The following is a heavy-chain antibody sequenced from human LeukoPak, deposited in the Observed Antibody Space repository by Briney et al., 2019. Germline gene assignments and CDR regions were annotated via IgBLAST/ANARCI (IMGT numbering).Heavy chain of an antibody. J-gene: IGHJ3*01. V-gene: IGHV3-53*01. CDR1: GFTVSSNY. CDR2: IYSGGST. Sequence: GGSLRLSCAASGFTVSSNYMSWVRQAPGKGLEGVSVIYSGGSTYYAYSVKGRFTISRDNSKNTLYLQMNSLRAEDTAVYYCVKEGPDAFDVWGRGTMVTVSS. CDR3: VKEGPDAFDV.